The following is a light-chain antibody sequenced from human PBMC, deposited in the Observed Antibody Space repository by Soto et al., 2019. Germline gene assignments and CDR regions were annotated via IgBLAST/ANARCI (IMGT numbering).Light chain of an antibody. CDR1: QSVTTR. CDR2: GAS. J-gene: IGKJ5*01. CDR3: QQYGGSPIT. V-gene: IGKV3-20*01. Sequence: EIVLTQSPGTLCLSPGERVTLSCRASQSVTTRLAWYQHKPGQAPRLLMSGASSRASGVPVRFSGSGSGTDFTLTISRLEPEDFALYYCQQYGGSPITFGLGTRLEIK.